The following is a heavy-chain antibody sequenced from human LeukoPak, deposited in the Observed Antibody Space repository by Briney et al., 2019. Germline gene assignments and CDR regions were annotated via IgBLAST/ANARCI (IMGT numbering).Heavy chain of an antibody. CDR1: GVFISSYY. J-gene: IGHJ5*02. CDR3: ARGGSTGTNLNWVDP. V-gene: IGHV4-59*12. Sequence: SETLSLTCTVSGVFISSYYWNWIRQPPGKGLEWIGYIYYSGSTNYNPSLKSRVTISVDTSKNQFSLKLSSVTAADTAVYYCARGGSTGTNLNWVDPWGQGTLVTVSS. D-gene: IGHD1-1*01. CDR2: IYYSGST.